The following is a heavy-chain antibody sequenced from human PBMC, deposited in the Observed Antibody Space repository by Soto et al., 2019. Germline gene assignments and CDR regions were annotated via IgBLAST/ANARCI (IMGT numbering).Heavy chain of an antibody. V-gene: IGHV3-30*18. D-gene: IGHD6-13*01. J-gene: IGHJ4*02. CDR1: GFTFSSYG. CDR3: AKSLWQQLAVTQQFDY. CDR2: ISYDGSNK. Sequence: QVQLVESGGGVVQPGRSLRLSCAASGFTFSSYGMHWVRQAPGKGLEWVAVISYDGSNKYYADSVKGRFTISRDNSKNTLYLQMNSLRAEDTAVYYCAKSLWQQLAVTQQFDYWGQGTPVTVSS.